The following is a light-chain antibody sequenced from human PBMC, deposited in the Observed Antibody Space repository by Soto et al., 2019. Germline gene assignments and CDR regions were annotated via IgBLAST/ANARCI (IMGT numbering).Light chain of an antibody. CDR1: QGIRND. CDR3: LQHSTYPFT. Sequence: DIQMTQFPSSLSASVGDRVTITCRASQGIRNDLAWYQQKPGKAPKRLIYAASSLQSGVPSRFRGRGSGTEFTLAISSLQPEDFATFYCLQHSTYPFTFGQGTKVEIK. CDR2: AAS. V-gene: IGKV1-17*01. J-gene: IGKJ1*01.